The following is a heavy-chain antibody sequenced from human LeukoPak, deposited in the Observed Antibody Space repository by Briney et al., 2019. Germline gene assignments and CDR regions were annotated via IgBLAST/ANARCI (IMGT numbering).Heavy chain of an antibody. V-gene: IGHV1-69*01. CDR3: ARTTVAGTPEGY. Sequence: FQGRVTITADESTSTAYMELSSLRSEDTAVYYCARTTVAGTPEGYWGQGTLVTVSS. J-gene: IGHJ4*02. D-gene: IGHD6-19*01.